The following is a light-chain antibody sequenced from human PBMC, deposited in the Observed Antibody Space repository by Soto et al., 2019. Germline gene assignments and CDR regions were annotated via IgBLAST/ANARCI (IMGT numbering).Light chain of an antibody. J-gene: IGKJ2*01. V-gene: IGKV1-39*01. CDR2: AAS. CDR3: QQSHSAPYT. CDR1: QSVDAY. Sequence: IQMTQSPSSLSASEGDRVTITCRASQSVDAYLHWFQQKPGKPPKLLIYAASTLQSGVPSRFSGSGSETDFTITISSLQPEDFATYYCQQSHSAPYTFGQGTKVEIK.